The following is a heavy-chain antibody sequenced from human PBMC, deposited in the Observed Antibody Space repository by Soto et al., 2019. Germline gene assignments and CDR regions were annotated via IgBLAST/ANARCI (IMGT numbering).Heavy chain of an antibody. Sequence: QIQLLQSGAEVKKPGASVKVTCKASGYTFRNFGISWVRQAPGQGLEWMGWISAYNANAKYAQKIQSGITMTADTSKSTAYMELRSLRSDDTAVNYCARENSYFDYWGQGTLVTVSS. J-gene: IGHJ4*02. CDR3: ARENSYFDY. V-gene: IGHV1-18*01. CDR2: ISAYNANA. CDR1: GYTFRNFG.